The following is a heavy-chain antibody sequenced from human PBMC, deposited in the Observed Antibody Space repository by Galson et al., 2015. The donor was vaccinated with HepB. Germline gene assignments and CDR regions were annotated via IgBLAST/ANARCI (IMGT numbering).Heavy chain of an antibody. CDR3: ARARDYGDYEIYDY. CDR2: MNPNSGNT. V-gene: IGHV1-8*01. Sequence: SVKVSCKASGYTFTSYDINWVRQATGQGLEWMGWMNPNSGNTGYAQKFQGRVTMTRNTSISTAYMELSSLRSEDTAVYYCARARDYGDYEIYDYWGQGTLVTVSS. D-gene: IGHD4-17*01. CDR1: GYTFTSYD. J-gene: IGHJ4*02.